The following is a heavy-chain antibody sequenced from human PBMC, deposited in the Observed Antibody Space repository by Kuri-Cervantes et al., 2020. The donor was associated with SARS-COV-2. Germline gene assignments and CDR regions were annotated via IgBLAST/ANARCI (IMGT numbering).Heavy chain of an antibody. D-gene: IGHD3-22*01. CDR1: GFTFSGYA. CDR2: ISGSGGST. V-gene: IGHV3-23*01. CDR3: ASYYDSSGYYYYYYMDV. Sequence: GGSLRLSCAASGFTFSGYAMSWVRQAPGKGLEWVSAISGSGGSTYYADSVKGRFTISRDNSKNTLYLQMNSLRAEDTAVYYCASYYDSSGYYYYYYMDVWGKGTTVTVSS. J-gene: IGHJ6*03.